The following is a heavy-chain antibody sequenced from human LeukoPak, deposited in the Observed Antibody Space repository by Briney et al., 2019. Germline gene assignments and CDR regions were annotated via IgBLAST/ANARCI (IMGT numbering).Heavy chain of an antibody. CDR1: GGTFSSYA. CDR2: ISAYNGNT. Sequence: ASVKVSCKASGGTFSSYAISWVRQAPGRGLEWMGWISAYNGNTNYAQKLQGRVTMTTDTSTSTAYMELRSLRSDDTAVYYCARDLEYSSSSKVDYWGQGTLVTVSS. D-gene: IGHD6-6*01. CDR3: ARDLEYSSSSKVDY. V-gene: IGHV1-18*01. J-gene: IGHJ4*02.